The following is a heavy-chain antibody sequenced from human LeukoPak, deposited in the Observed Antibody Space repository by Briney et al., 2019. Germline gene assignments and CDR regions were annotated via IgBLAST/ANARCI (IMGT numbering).Heavy chain of an antibody. CDR3: AKGLRGNYDY. CDR1: GFTFSNYA. J-gene: IGHJ4*02. Sequence: GGSLRLSCAASGFTFSNYAMTWVRQAPGKGLGWSSAINDRCGDTYYADSVKGRFTISRDNSKNTLYLQMNSLRAEDTAVYYCAKGLRGNYDYWGQGTLATVSS. CDR2: INDRCGDT. D-gene: IGHD1-26*01. V-gene: IGHV3-23*01.